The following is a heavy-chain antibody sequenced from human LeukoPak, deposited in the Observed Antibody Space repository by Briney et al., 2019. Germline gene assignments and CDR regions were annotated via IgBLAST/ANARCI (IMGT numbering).Heavy chain of an antibody. CDR1: GFTFSTYA. CDR2: ITSSGGGT. CDR3: ARAPLGMGFDS. D-gene: IGHD3-3*01. Sequence: PGGSLRLSCAASGFTFSTYAMTWVRQAPGKGLEWVSSITSSGGGTYYADSMRGRFTISRDNSKNTLYLQMKSLRVEDTAIYYCARAPLGMGFDSWGQGTLVTVSS. J-gene: IGHJ5*01. V-gene: IGHV3-23*01.